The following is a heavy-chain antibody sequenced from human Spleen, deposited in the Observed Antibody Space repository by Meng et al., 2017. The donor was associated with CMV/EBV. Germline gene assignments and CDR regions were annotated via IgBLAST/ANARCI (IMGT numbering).Heavy chain of an antibody. Sequence: ASGFTFSSYSMNWVRQAPGKGLEWVSVIYSGGSTYYADSVKGRFTISRDNSKNTLYLQMDSLRAEDTAVYYCASPTYSNYYYGMDVWGQGTTVTVSS. CDR2: IYSGGST. CDR1: GFTFSSYS. D-gene: IGHD4-11*01. V-gene: IGHV3-53*01. J-gene: IGHJ6*02. CDR3: ASPTYSNYYYGMDV.